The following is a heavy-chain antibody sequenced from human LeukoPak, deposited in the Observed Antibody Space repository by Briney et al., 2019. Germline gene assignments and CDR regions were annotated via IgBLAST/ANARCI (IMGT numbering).Heavy chain of an antibody. D-gene: IGHD6-25*01. CDR1: GGSISSGSYY. V-gene: IGHV4-61*02. CDR2: IYTSGST. CDR3: ARGAIEVSYSTGGYYYYMDV. J-gene: IGHJ6*03. Sequence: PSQTLSLTCTVSGGSISSGSYYWSWIRQPAGKGLEWIGRIYTSGSTNYNPSLKSRVTISVDTSKNQFSLKLSSVTAADTAVYYCARGAIEVSYSTGGYYYYMDVWGKGTTVTVSS.